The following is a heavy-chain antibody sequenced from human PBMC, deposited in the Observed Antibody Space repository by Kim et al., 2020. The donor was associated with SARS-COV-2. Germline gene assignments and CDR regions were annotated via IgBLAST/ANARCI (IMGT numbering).Heavy chain of an antibody. V-gene: IGHV4-34*01. D-gene: IGHD3-10*02. CDR1: GGSFSGYY. CDR3: AREVFGESLVL. CDR2: INHSGST. J-gene: IGHJ4*02. Sequence: SETLSLTCAVYGGSFSGYYWSWIRQPPGKGLEWIGEINHSGSTNYNPSLKSRVTISVDTSKNQFSLKLSSVTAADTAVYYCAREVFGESLVLWGQGTLVTVSS.